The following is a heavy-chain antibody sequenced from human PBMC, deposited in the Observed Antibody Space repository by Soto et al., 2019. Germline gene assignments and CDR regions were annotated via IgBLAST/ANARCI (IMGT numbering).Heavy chain of an antibody. D-gene: IGHD3-3*01. CDR1: GFTFSSYA. J-gene: IGHJ6*03. CDR3: AKSVRWGRFLEWQLGYYYYYYMDV. Sequence: GGSLRLSCAASGFTFSSYAMSWVRQAPGKGLEWVSAISGSGGSTYYADSVKGRFTISRDNSKNTLYLQMNSLRAEDTGVYYCAKSVRWGRFLEWQLGYYYYYYMDVWGKGTTVTVSS. V-gene: IGHV3-23*01. CDR2: ISGSGGST.